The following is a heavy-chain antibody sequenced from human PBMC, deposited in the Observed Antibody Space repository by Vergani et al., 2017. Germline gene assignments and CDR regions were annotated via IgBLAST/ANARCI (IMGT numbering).Heavy chain of an antibody. J-gene: IGHJ4*02. CDR1: GYSFINYG. Sequence: QSQLVQSGDEVKKPGASVKVSCKTSGYSFINYGISWVRQAPGQGLEWLGWVSPYNGNTNYGQKIQGIVTMTTDTSKCTAYMELRSLRSDDTAVYYCARAPPYDSSGYYSFDSWGQGTLVTVSS. CDR3: ARAPPYDSSGYYSFDS. V-gene: IGHV1-18*01. D-gene: IGHD3-22*01. CDR2: VSPYNGNT.